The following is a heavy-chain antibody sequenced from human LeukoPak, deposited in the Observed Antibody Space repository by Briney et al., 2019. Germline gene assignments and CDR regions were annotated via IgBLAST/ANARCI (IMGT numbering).Heavy chain of an antibody. CDR1: GFTVSSNY. Sequence: GGSLRLSCAASGFTVSSNYMSWVRQAPGKGLEWVSALSGSGTNTYYADSVKGRFTISRDNSKKTLYLQMNSLRTDDTAVYYCANGKFEYSSGWPRGTLWGQGTLVTVSS. V-gene: IGHV3-23*01. D-gene: IGHD6-19*01. CDR2: LSGSGTNT. CDR3: ANGKFEYSSGWPRGTL. J-gene: IGHJ4*02.